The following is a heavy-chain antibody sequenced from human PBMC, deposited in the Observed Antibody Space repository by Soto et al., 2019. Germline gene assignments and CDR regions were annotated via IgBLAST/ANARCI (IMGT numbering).Heavy chain of an antibody. V-gene: IGHV4-34*01. Sequence: SETLSLTCAAYGGSFSGYYWSWIRQPPGKGLEWIGEINHSGSTNYNPSLKSRVTISVDTSKNQFSLKLSSVTAADTAVYYCARGMYYYDSSGYRFWGQGTLVTVSS. CDR1: GGSFSGYY. D-gene: IGHD3-22*01. CDR2: INHSGST. CDR3: ARGMYYYDSSGYRF. J-gene: IGHJ4*02.